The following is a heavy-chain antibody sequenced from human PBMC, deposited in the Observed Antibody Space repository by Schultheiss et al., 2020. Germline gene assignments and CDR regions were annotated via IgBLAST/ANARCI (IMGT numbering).Heavy chain of an antibody. D-gene: IGHD3-22*01. CDR2: IYYSGST. CDR3: ARIHYYDSSGYYDY. V-gene: IGHV4-59*01. J-gene: IGHJ4*02. Sequence: SETLSLTCTVSGGSISSYYWSWIRQPAGKGLEWIGYIYYSGSTYYNPSLKSRVTISVDTSKNQFSLKLSSVTAADTAVYYCARIHYYDSSGYYDYWGQGTLVTVSS. CDR1: GGSISSYY.